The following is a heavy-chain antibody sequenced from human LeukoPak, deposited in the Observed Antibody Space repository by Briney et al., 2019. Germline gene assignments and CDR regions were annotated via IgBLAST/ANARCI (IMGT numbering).Heavy chain of an antibody. V-gene: IGHV4-39*01. CDR1: GGSISSSSYY. CDR2: IYYSGST. J-gene: IGHJ4*02. CDR3: ARLSLLGITMIVVDPSYYFDY. Sequence: PSETLSLTCTVSGGSISSSSYYWGWIRQPPGKGLEWIGSIYYSGSTYYNPSLKSRVTISVDTSKNQFSLKLSSVTAADTAVYYCARLSLLGITMIVVDPSYYFDYWGQGTLATVSS. D-gene: IGHD3-22*01.